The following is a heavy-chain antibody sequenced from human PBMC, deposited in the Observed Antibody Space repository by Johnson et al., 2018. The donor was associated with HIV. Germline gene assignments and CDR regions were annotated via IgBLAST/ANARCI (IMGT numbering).Heavy chain of an antibody. CDR1: GFTFSSYG. D-gene: IGHD2-21*02. CDR2: IYNGDTT. CDR3: ARNCGGDCSGHDAFDI. Sequence: VQLVESGGGVVQPGRSLRLSCAASGFTFSSYGMHWVRQAPGKELEWVSVIYNGDTTYYADSVKGRFIISRDNSKNTLCLQMNSLRAEDTAVYYCARNCGGDCSGHDAFDIWGQGTMVTVSS. J-gene: IGHJ3*02. V-gene: IGHV3-66*01.